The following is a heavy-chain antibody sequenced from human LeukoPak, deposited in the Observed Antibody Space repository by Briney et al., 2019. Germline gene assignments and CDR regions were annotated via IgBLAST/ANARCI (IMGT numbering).Heavy chain of an antibody. Sequence: GGSLRLSCAASGFTFTSYSMHWVRQAPGKGLVWVSRINSDGSSTSYADSVKGRFTISRDNAMQTLHLQMNSLRAEDTGVYYCAKSGGSNYFDHWGQGILVTVSS. CDR2: INSDGSST. CDR1: GFTFTSYS. J-gene: IGHJ4*02. V-gene: IGHV3-74*01. CDR3: AKSGGSNYFDH. D-gene: IGHD3-10*01.